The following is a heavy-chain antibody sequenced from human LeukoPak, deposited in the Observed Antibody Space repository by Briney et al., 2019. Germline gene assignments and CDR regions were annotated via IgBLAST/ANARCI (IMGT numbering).Heavy chain of an antibody. CDR2: IIPILGIE. CDR3: ACRITMIVVDEGGFDY. V-gene: IGHV1-69*02. Sequence: SVNVSCKASGDTFSDYYMHWVRQAPGQGLEWMGRIIPILGIENYAQKFQGRVTITADKSTSTAYMELSSLRSEDTAVYYCACRITMIVVDEGGFDYWGQGTLVTVSS. D-gene: IGHD3-22*01. CDR1: GDTFSDYY. J-gene: IGHJ4*02.